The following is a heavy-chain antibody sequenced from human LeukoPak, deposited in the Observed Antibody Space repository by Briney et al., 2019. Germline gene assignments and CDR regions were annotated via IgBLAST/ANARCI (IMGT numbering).Heavy chain of an antibody. CDR1: GFTFSSYG. Sequence: PGRSLRLSCAASGFTFSSYGMHWVRQAPGKGLEWVAVISYDGSNKYYADSVKGRFTISRDNSKNTLYLQMNSLRAEDTAVYYCARDRSIAAAGPPFYYYYGMDVWGQGTTVTVSS. CDR2: ISYDGSNK. CDR3: ARDRSIAAAGPPFYYYYGMDV. J-gene: IGHJ6*02. V-gene: IGHV3-30*03. D-gene: IGHD6-13*01.